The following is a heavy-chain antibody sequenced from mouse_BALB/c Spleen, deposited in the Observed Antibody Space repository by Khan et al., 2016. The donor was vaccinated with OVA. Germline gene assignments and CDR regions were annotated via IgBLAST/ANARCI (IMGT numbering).Heavy chain of an antibody. CDR1: GYSITGGYS. J-gene: IGHJ1*01. CDR2: ISYDGSN. CDR3: ARGGVVVPYWYFDV. Sequence: EVQLQESGPGLVKPSQSLSLTCSVTGYSITGGYSWSWIRQFPGNKLEWMGYISYDGSNNYNPSLKNRISITRDTSKNQFFQKLNSVTTEDTATYYCARGGVVVPYWYFDVWGAGTTVTVSS. D-gene: IGHD1-1*01. V-gene: IGHV3-6*02.